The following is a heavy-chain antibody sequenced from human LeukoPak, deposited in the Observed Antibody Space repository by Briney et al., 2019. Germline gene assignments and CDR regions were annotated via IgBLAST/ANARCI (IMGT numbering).Heavy chain of an antibody. Sequence: GGSLRLSCAASGFTFDDYAMHWVRQAPGKGLEWVSGISWNSGSIGYADSVKGRFTISRDNAKNSLYLQMNSLRAEDTAVYYCAKVRGGGSYLGYWGQGTLVTVSS. CDR2: ISWNSGSI. D-gene: IGHD1-26*01. J-gene: IGHJ4*02. CDR1: GFTFDDYA. CDR3: AKVRGGGSYLGY. V-gene: IGHV3-9*01.